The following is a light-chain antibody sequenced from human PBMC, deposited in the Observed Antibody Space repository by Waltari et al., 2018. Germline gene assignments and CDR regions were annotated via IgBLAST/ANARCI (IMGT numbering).Light chain of an antibody. V-gene: IGKV4-1*01. J-gene: IGKJ4*01. Sequence: DIVMTQSPDSLAVSLGERATINCKSSQSILYRSSNRNALGWYQQKPGQPPKLLFFWAATRGSGAPDRFSVSGSGTDFTLTISSLQAEDVAVYYCQQYYNAPLTFGGGTKVEIK. CDR1: QSILYRSSNRNA. CDR3: QQYYNAPLT. CDR2: WAA.